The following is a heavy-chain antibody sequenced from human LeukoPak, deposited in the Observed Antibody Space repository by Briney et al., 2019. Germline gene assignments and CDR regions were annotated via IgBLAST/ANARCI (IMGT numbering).Heavy chain of an antibody. V-gene: IGHV1-69*01. J-gene: IGHJ4*02. Sequence: SVKVSCKASGGTFSSYVISWVRQAPGQGLEWMGGSIPIFGTANYAQKFQGRVTITADESASTAYMELNSLRSEDTAVYYCARGPSGGPRGDWGQGTLVTVSS. CDR3: ARGPSGGPRGD. CDR1: GGTFSSYV. CDR2: SIPIFGTA. D-gene: IGHD2-15*01.